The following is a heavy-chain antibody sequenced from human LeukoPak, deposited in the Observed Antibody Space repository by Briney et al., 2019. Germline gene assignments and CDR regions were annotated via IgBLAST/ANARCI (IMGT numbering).Heavy chain of an antibody. V-gene: IGHV3-30-3*01. CDR3: ARARGYSYGYDY. CDR1: GFTFSSYA. CDR2: ISYDGSNK. Sequence: GRSLRLSCAASGFTFSSYAMHWVRQAPGKGLEWVAVISYDGSNKYYADSVKGRFTISRDNSKNTLYLQMNSLRAEDTVVYYCARARGYSYGYDYWGQGTLVAVSS. J-gene: IGHJ4*02. D-gene: IGHD5-18*01.